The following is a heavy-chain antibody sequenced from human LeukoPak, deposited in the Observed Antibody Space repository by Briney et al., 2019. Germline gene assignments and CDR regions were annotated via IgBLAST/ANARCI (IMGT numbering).Heavy chain of an antibody. D-gene: IGHD3-22*01. CDR1: GGSFSGYY. J-gene: IGHJ4*02. CDR2: IYYSGST. CDR3: ARVRDYYDSSGPSHFDY. Sequence: PSETLSPTCAVYGGSFSGYYWSWIRQHPGKGLEWIGYIYYSGSTYYNPSLKSRVTISVDTSKNQFSLKLSSVTAADTAVYYCARVRDYYDSSGPSHFDYWGQGTLVTVSS. V-gene: IGHV4-31*11.